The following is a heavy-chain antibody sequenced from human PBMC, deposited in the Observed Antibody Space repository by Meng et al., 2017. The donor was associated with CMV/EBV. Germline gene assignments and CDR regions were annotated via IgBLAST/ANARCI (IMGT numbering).Heavy chain of an antibody. D-gene: IGHD5-12*01. CDR1: GFTFSSYS. Sequence: EVQLVESGGXXXXXGXSLXLSCAASGFTFSSYSMNWVRQAPGKGLEWVSSISSSSSYIYYADSVKGRFTISRDNAKNSLYLQMNSLRAEDTAVYYCARVLWLRGPFDYWGQGTLVTVSS. J-gene: IGHJ4*02. CDR2: ISSSSSYI. CDR3: ARVLWLRGPFDY. V-gene: IGHV3-21*01.